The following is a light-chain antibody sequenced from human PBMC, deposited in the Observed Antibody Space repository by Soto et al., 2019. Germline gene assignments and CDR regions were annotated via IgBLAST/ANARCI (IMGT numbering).Light chain of an antibody. CDR1: QSISDW. CDR2: KAS. V-gene: IGKV1-5*03. Sequence: DIQMTQSPSTLSASVGDRVTITCRASQSISDWLAWNQQKPGKAPKFLIYKASNLESGVPSRFSGSGSGTEFTLTISSVQPDDFATYYCQYYDSYSWTFGQGTKVEIK. CDR3: QYYDSYSWT. J-gene: IGKJ1*01.